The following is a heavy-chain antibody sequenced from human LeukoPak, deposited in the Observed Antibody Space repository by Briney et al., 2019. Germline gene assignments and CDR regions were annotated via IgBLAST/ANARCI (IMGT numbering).Heavy chain of an antibody. D-gene: IGHD1-26*01. Sequence: ASVKVSCKASGYTFTGYYMHWVRQAPGQGLEWMGRINPNSGGTNYAQKFQGRVTMTRDTSISTAYMELSRLRSDDTAVYYCERGVVGESYYFDYLRGGTKVTVSS. V-gene: IGHV1-2*06. CDR3: ERGVVGESYYFDY. J-gene: IGHJ4*02. CDR2: INPNSGGT. CDR1: GYTFTGYY.